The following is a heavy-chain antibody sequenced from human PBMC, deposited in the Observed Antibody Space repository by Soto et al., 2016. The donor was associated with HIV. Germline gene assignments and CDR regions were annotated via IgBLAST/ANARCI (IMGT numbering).Heavy chain of an antibody. V-gene: IGHV3-23*01. CDR3: AKGLHDYSANDY. J-gene: IGHJ4*02. CDR2: IAHSGNSA. D-gene: IGHD3-16*01. Sequence: EVQLLESGGGLVQPGGSLTLSCAASGFSFRSCAMNWFRQAPGKGLEWVSGIAHSGNSAHYADSVKGRFTISRDNSRNTLSLQMNTLRAEDTAIYFCAKGLHDYSANDYWGQGTLVTVSS. CDR1: GFSFRSCA.